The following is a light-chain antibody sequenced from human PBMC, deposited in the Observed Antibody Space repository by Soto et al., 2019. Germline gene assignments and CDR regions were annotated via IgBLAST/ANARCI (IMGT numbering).Light chain of an antibody. Sequence: DIVMTQSPLSLPVTPGEPASISCRSSQSLLHSNGYHSLDWYLQKPGQSPQLLIYLGSNRASGVPDRFSGSGSGTDFTLNISRVEAEDVGVYYCMQALQTPPTFGQGTKVEIK. CDR2: LGS. J-gene: IGKJ1*01. V-gene: IGKV2-28*01. CDR3: MQALQTPPT. CDR1: QSLLHSNGYHS.